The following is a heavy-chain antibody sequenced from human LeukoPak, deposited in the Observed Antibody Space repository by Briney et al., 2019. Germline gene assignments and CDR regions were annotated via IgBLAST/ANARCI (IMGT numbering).Heavy chain of an antibody. CDR1: GGSISSNNYY. CDR2: ISYSGST. J-gene: IGHJ4*02. Sequence: PSETLSLTCTVSGGSISSNNYYWGWIRQPPGKGLGWIGSISYSGSTSYNPSLKSRVTISVDTSKTQFSLKLTSVTAADTAVYYCARPGYYYDSSGYHYRDYWGQGTLVTVSS. D-gene: IGHD3-22*01. CDR3: ARPGYYYDSSGYHYRDY. V-gene: IGHV4-39*01.